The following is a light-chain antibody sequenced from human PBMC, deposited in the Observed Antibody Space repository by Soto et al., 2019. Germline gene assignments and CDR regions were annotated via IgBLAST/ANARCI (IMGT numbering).Light chain of an antibody. V-gene: IGKV3-11*01. CDR3: QQRSNWPIT. CDR1: QRITDRY. Sequence: EFVLAQSPGTLSLSPGERATVSCRASQRITDRYLAWYQQKPGQAPRLLIYDASNRATGIPARFSGSGSGTDFTLTISSLEPEDFAVYYCQQRSNWPITFGQGTRLEIK. CDR2: DAS. J-gene: IGKJ5*01.